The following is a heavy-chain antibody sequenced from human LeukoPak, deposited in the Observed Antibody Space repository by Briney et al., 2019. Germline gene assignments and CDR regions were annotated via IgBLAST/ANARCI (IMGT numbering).Heavy chain of an antibody. J-gene: IGHJ4*02. CDR2: IYYSGST. D-gene: IGHD2-8*02. V-gene: IGHV4-39*01. Sequence: KPSETLSLTRTVSGGSISSSSYYWGWIRQPPGKGLEWIGSIYYSGSTYYNPSLKSRVTISVDTTKNQFSLKLSSVTAADTAVYYCARRPLYEYGWYFDYWGQGTLVTVSS. CDR3: ARRPLYEYGWYFDY. CDR1: GGSISSSSYY.